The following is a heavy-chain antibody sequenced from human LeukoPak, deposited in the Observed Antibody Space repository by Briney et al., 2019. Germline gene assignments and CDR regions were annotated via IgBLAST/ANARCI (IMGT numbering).Heavy chain of an antibody. CDR3: ARGRVTYYDFWSGPLVGV. D-gene: IGHD3-3*01. CDR2: IYYSGST. J-gene: IGHJ6*04. V-gene: IGHV4-39*07. CDR1: GGSISSSSYY. Sequence: PSETLSLTCTVSGGSISSSSYYWGWIRQPPGKGLEWIGSIYYSGSTYYNPSLKSRVTISVDTSKNQFSLKLSSVTAADTAVYYCARGRVTYYDFWSGPLVGVWGKGTTVTVSS.